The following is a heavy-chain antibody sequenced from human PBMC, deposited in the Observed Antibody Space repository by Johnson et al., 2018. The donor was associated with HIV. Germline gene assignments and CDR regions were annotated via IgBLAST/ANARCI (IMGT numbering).Heavy chain of an antibody. Sequence: QVQLVESGGGVVQPGGCLRLSCVASGFTFSSYAMHWVRQAPGKGLEWMALISYDGNNKHYADSVQGRFTISRDSSKNTLNLQMSSLRAEDTAVYFCARGGPYYYDSSGYGAFDIWGQGTMVTVSS. CDR2: ISYDGNNK. CDR3: ARGGPYYYDSSGYGAFDI. J-gene: IGHJ3*02. D-gene: IGHD3-22*01. V-gene: IGHV3-30-3*01. CDR1: GFTFSSYA.